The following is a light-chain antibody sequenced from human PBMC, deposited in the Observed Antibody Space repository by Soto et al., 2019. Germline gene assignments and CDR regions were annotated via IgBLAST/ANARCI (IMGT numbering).Light chain of an antibody. CDR1: QTISSW. CDR2: KAS. V-gene: IGKV1-5*03. CDR3: PHYMSYSEA. J-gene: IGKJ1*01. Sequence: DIQMTQSPSTLSGSVGDRVTITCRASQTISSWLAWYQQKPGKAPKLLIYKASPLKSGVPSRFRGSGSGTKFTLNISSLQPDDFATYYCPHYMSYSEAFGQGTKVALK.